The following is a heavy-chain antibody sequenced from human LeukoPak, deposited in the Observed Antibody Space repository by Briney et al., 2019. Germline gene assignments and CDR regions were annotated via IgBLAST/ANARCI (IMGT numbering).Heavy chain of an antibody. CDR3: ATAGQATYYYYGMDV. V-gene: IGHV4-34*01. CDR2: INHSGST. CDR1: GGSFSGYY. Sequence: SETLSLTCAVYGGSFSGYYWSWIRQPPGKGLEWIGEINHSGSTNYNPSLKSRVTISVDTSKNQFSLKLSSVTAADTAVYYCATAGQATYYYYGMDVWGQGTTVTVSS. J-gene: IGHJ6*02. D-gene: IGHD6-13*01.